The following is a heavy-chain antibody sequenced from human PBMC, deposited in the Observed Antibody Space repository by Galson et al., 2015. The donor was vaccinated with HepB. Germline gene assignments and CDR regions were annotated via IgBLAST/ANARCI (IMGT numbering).Heavy chain of an antibody. J-gene: IGHJ4*02. CDR3: ARGGYDILTGYYMGFDC. Sequence: SLRLSCAASGFTFSSYSMNWVRQAPGKGLEWVSSISRSINNIYYADSVKGRFTISRDNAKNSLYLQMNRLRAEDTAVYYCARGGYDILTGYYMGFDCWGQGTLVTVSS. D-gene: IGHD3-9*01. CDR2: ISRSINNI. CDR1: GFTFSSYS. V-gene: IGHV3-21*01.